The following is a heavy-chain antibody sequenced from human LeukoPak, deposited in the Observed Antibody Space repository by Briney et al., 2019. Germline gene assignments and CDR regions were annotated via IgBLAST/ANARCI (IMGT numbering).Heavy chain of an antibody. Sequence: GGSLRLSCAASGFTFSDYYMSWIRQAPGKGLEWVSYISSSGSTIYYADSVKGRFTISRDNAKNSLYLQMNSLRAEDTAVYYCARRRMVRGVMSGGGHYYYMDVWGKGTTVTISS. CDR2: ISSSGSTI. V-gene: IGHV3-11*01. D-gene: IGHD3-10*01. CDR3: ARRRMVRGVMSGGGHYYYMDV. CDR1: GFTFSDYY. J-gene: IGHJ6*03.